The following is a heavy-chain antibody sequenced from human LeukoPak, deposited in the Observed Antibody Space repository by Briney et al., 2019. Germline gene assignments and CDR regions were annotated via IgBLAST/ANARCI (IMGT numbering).Heavy chain of an antibody. J-gene: IGHJ3*01. CDR3: ARDADYGVIPDAFDV. Sequence: PGGSLRLSCAASGFTVSSNHMSWVRQAPGKGLKWVSIIYSGGTTYYADSVKGRFTISRDNSKNTLYLQMNTLRAEDTAVYYCARDADYGVIPDAFDVWGRGTIVTVSS. CDR1: GFTVSSNH. CDR2: IYSGGTT. D-gene: IGHD4-17*01. V-gene: IGHV3-53*01.